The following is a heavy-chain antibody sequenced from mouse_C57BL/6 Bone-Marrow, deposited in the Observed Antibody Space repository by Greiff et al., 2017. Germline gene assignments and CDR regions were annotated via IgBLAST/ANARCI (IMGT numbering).Heavy chain of an antibody. D-gene: IGHD1-1*01. J-gene: IGHJ1*03. V-gene: IGHV1-18*01. CDR3: AVSDTTGVAHWYFDV. CDR2: INPNNGGT. Sequence: VQLQQSGPELVKPGASVKIPCKASGYTFTDYNMDWVKQSHGQSLEWIGDINPNNGGTIYNQKFKGKATLTVDKSSSTAYMELRSLTSEDTAVYYCAVSDTTGVAHWYFDVWGTGTTVTVSS. CDR1: GYTFTDYN.